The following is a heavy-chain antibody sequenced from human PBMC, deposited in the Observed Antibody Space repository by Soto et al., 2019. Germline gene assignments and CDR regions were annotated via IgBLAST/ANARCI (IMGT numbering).Heavy chain of an antibody. CDR2: IYTSGST. V-gene: IGHV4-4*07. CDR3: ARTQNYYDSSGYYTTAYYFDY. D-gene: IGHD3-22*01. Sequence: SETLSLTCTVSGGSISSYYWSWIRQPAGKGLEWIGRIYTSGSTNYNPSLKSRVTMSVDTSKNQFSLKLSSVTAADTAVYYCARTQNYYDSSGYYTTAYYFDYWGQGTQVTVSS. CDR1: GGSISSYY. J-gene: IGHJ4*02.